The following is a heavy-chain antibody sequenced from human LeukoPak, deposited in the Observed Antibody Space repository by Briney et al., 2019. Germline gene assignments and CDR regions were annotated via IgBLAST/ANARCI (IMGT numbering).Heavy chain of an antibody. V-gene: IGHV4-39*07. Sequence: SETLSLTCTVSGGSISSSSYYWGWIRQPPGKGLEWIGSIYYSGSTYYNPSLKSRVTISVDTSKNQFSLKLSSVTAADTAVYHCARTPYYFDYWGQGTLVTVSS. CDR1: GGSISSSSYY. CDR3: ARTPYYFDY. J-gene: IGHJ4*02. CDR2: IYYSGST.